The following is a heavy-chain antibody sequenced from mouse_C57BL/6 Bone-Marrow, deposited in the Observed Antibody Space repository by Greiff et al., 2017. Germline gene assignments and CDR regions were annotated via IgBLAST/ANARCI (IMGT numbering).Heavy chain of an antibody. CDR2: INPYNGGT. Sequence: DVQLQESGPVLVKPGASVKMSCKASGYTFTDYYMNWVKQSHGKSLEWIGVINPYNGGTSYNQKFKGKATLTVDKSSSTAYMELNSLTSEDSAVYYCARSGLLRLLDYWGQGTTLTVSS. CDR1: GYTFTDYY. D-gene: IGHD2-3*01. CDR3: ARSGLLRLLDY. V-gene: IGHV1-19*01. J-gene: IGHJ2*01.